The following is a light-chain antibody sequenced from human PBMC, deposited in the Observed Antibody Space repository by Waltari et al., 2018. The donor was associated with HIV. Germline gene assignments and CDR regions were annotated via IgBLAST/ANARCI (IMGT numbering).Light chain of an antibody. J-gene: IGLJ2*01. CDR3: SSFTTSSTLI. V-gene: IGLV2-18*02. CDR1: SSDVGTYNR. Sequence: QSALTQPPSVSGSPGQSVTISCTGTSSDVGTYNRVSWYQQPPGTAPKVVIYEVSNRPSGVPDRFSGSKSGNTASLTISGLQAEDEADYDCSSFTTSSTLIVGGGTRLTVL. CDR2: EVS.